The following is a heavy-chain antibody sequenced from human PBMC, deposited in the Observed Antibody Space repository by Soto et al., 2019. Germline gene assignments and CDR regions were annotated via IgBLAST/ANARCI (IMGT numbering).Heavy chain of an antibody. D-gene: IGHD2-8*02. CDR1: GGTFSRYT. CDR2: IIPILDIP. Sequence: QVQLVQSGAEVKKPGSSVKVSCKASGGTFSRYTFTWVRQAPGQGLEWMGRIIPILDIPNYAQNFQGRVTITADKSTSTAYMEPSSLRSDDTAVYYCASHFTGVLVLGTSPPGGDNYGWDVWGQGTTVTVSS. CDR3: ASHFTGVLVLGTSPPGGDNYGWDV. J-gene: IGHJ6*02. V-gene: IGHV1-69*02.